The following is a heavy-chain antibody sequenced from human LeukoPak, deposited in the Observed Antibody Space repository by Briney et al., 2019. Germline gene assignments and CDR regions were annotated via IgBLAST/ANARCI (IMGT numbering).Heavy chain of an antibody. CDR1: GYAFTNYA. CDR3: ARGYCSSATCRHFDY. J-gene: IGHJ4*02. V-gene: IGHV1-18*01. Sequence: GASVKVSCKASGYAFTNYAISWVRQAPGHGLEWMGWISVYNGNTNYAQKLQGRVTMTADTSTTTAYMELRSLRSDDTAVYYCARGYCSSATCRHFDYWGQGALVTVSS. D-gene: IGHD2-2*01. CDR2: ISVYNGNT.